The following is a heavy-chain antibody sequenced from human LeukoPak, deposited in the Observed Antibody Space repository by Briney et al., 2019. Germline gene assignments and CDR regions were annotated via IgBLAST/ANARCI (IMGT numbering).Heavy chain of an antibody. CDR1: WFTFSRYA. V-gene: IGHV3-64D*06. CDR2: ISSKGGST. CDR3: VNSEFYDILTGPGGY. Sequence: CGSLGPPWSSSWFTFSRYAMEWVRQAPGKGLEYVWAISSKGGSTYYPDSVKGRFTISRDNSKNTLYLQMSSLRAEDTAVYYCVNSEFYDILTGPGGYWGQGTLVTVSS. J-gene: IGHJ4*02. D-gene: IGHD3-9*01.